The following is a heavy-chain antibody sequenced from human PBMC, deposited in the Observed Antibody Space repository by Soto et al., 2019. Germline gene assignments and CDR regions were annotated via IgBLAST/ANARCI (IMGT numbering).Heavy chain of an antibody. D-gene: IGHD5-18*01. J-gene: IGHJ4*02. CDR1: GFTFSSYA. Sequence: QVQLVESGGGVVQPGRSLRLSCAASGFTFSSYAMHWVRQAPGKGLEWVAVISYDGSNKYYADSVKGRFTISRDNSKNTLYLQMNSLRAEDTAVYYCARDHGYRSSPWGWYFDYWGQGTLVTVSS. V-gene: IGHV3-30-3*01. CDR3: ARDHGYRSSPWGWYFDY. CDR2: ISYDGSNK.